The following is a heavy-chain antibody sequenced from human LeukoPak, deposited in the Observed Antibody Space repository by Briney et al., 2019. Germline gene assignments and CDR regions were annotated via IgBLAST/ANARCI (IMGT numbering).Heavy chain of an antibody. Sequence: KPSATLSLTCSVSGDFVSRSDSYWDWIRQPPGKGLEWIGTIYYSGSTYYSPSLKGRVTMSVDPSNNQFSLSLRSVTAADTAIYYCARRRYYDGSGYLEWGQGTLLSVSS. CDR1: GDFVSRSDSY. J-gene: IGHJ1*01. V-gene: IGHV4-39*01. CDR2: IYYSGST. D-gene: IGHD3-22*01. CDR3: ARRRYYDGSGYLE.